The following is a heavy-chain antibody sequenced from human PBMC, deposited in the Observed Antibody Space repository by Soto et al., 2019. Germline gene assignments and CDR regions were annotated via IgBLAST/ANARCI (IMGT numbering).Heavy chain of an antibody. CDR3: ARAVRGHYGKAV. V-gene: IGHV3-74*01. J-gene: IGHJ6*02. D-gene: IGHD3-10*01. CDR1: GFTFINYW. Sequence: EVQLVESGGGLVQPGGSLRLSCAASGFTFINYWIHWVRQAPGKGLMWVSRINSDGSITNYADFVKGRFTISRDNAKNPVYLQMNSLRAEDTALYYSARAVRGHYGKAVWRQGTTFTVA. CDR2: INSDGSIT.